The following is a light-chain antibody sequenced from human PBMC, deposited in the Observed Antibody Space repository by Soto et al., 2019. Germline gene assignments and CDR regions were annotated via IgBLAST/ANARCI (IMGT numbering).Light chain of an antibody. CDR1: QSISGS. V-gene: IGKV1-5*03. Sequence: DIQMTQSPSTLSASVGDRVTITCRASQSISGSLAWYQHKPGKAPKLLIYEASNLKSGVPSRFSGSGSGTECTLTISSLQPCDSASYYCQQYNGYWTFGQGARGEIK. CDR3: QQYNGYWT. CDR2: EAS. J-gene: IGKJ1*01.